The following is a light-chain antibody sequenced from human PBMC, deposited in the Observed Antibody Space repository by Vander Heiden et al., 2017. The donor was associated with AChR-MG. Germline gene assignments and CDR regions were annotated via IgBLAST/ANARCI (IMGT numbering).Light chain of an antibody. CDR3: SSYTSSSTRGGV. CDR1: SSDVGGYNY. J-gene: IGLJ3*02. Sequence: QSALPQPPSLPGSPGPSLTISCTGTSSDVGGYNYVSWYRQHPGKAPKLMIYDVSKRPSGVSNRFSGSKSGNTASLTISGLQAEDEADYDCSSYTSSSTRGGVFGGGTKLTVL. V-gene: IGLV2-14*01. CDR2: DVS.